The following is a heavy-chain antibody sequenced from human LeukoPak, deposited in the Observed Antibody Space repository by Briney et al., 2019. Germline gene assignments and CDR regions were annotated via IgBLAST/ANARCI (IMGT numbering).Heavy chain of an antibody. J-gene: IGHJ4*02. CDR3: EVDNKSGYSSGWTFDY. CDR2: INASGGST. CDR1: GYTFTSYY. V-gene: IGHV1-46*01. Sequence: ASVKVSCKASGYTFTSYYMHCVRHAPGQGLEWVGIINASGGSTRYAQKFQGRVTMTRDTSTRTVYMELSRVRSEDTAVYYSEVDNKSGYSSGWTFDYWGQGTLVTVSS. D-gene: IGHD6-19*01.